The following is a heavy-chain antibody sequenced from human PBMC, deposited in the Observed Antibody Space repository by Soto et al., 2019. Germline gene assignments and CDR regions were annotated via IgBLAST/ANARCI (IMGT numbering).Heavy chain of an antibody. D-gene: IGHD2-2*01. J-gene: IGHJ4*02. CDR3: ARVLKWYASDY. V-gene: IGHV3-11*01. CDR2: ISKSGDSR. CDR1: GFNFSDYY. Sequence: SLRLSCAASGFNFSDYYMTWIRQAPGKGLEWISYISKSGDSRFYADSVRGRFTISRDNAKNSLYLQMNSLRAEDTAVYYCARVLKWYASDYWGQGTLVTVSS.